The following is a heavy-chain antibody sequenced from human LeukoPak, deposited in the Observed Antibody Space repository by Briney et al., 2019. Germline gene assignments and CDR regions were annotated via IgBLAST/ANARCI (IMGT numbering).Heavy chain of an antibody. Sequence: SVKVSCKASGGTFISYAISWVRQAPGQGLEWMGGIIPIFGTANYAQKFQGRVTITADESTSTAYMELSSLTSEDTAVYYCARSSTVSSPFDPWGQGTLVTVSS. CDR2: IIPIFGTA. D-gene: IGHD4-11*01. CDR1: GGTFISYA. J-gene: IGHJ5*02. CDR3: ARSSTVSSPFDP. V-gene: IGHV1-69*13.